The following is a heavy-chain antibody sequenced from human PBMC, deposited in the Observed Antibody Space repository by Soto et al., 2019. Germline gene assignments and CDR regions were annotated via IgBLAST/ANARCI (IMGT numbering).Heavy chain of an antibody. J-gene: IGHJ4*02. Sequence: QVQLVESGGGVVQPGRSLRLSCAASGFTFSSYAMHWVRQAPGKGLEWVAVISYDGSNKYYADSVKGRFTISRDNSKNTLYLQMNSLRAEDPAVYYCARDPNDYWGQGTLVTVSS. CDR3: ARDPNDY. CDR1: GFTFSSYA. CDR2: ISYDGSNK. V-gene: IGHV3-30-3*01.